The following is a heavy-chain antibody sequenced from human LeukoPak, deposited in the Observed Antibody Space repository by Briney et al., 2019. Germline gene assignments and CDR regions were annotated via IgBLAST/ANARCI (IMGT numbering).Heavy chain of an antibody. CDR2: IRYDGSNK. J-gene: IGHJ6*03. Sequence: GGSLRLSCAASGFTFSSYGMHWVRQAPGKGLEWVAFIRYDGSNKYYADSVKGRFTISRDNSKNTLYLQMNSLRAEDTAVYYCAKDSTAGYYYYYMGVWGKGTTVTVSS. V-gene: IGHV3-30*02. CDR1: GFTFSSYG. D-gene: IGHD4-17*01. CDR3: AKDSTAGYYYYYMGV.